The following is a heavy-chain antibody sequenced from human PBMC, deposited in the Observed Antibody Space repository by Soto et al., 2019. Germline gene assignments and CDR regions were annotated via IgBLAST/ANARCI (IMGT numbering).Heavy chain of an antibody. D-gene: IGHD6-13*01. V-gene: IGHV3-30*03. Sequence: SLRLSCAASGFTFSSYGIHWVRQAPGKGLEWVAVISYDGSNKYYADSVKGRFTISRDNSKNTLYLQMNSLRAEDTAVYYCASNGMEVDSSSWSHGGFDPWGQGTL. CDR3: ASNGMEVDSSSWSHGGFDP. CDR2: ISYDGSNK. CDR1: GFTFSSYG. J-gene: IGHJ5*02.